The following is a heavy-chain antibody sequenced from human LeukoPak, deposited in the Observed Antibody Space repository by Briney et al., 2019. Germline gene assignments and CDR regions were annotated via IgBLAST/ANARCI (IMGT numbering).Heavy chain of an antibody. D-gene: IGHD5-18*01. CDR2: ISGSGGST. J-gene: IGHJ4*02. V-gene: IGHV3-23*01. CDR1: GFTFSSYA. Sequence: GGSLRLSCAASGFTFSSYAMNWVRQPPGKGLEWVSAISGSGGSTYYADSVKGRFTISRDNSENTLYLQMNSLRAEDTAVYYCAKAGLGTAMAEELDFDYWGQGTLVTVSS. CDR3: AKAGLGTAMAEELDFDY.